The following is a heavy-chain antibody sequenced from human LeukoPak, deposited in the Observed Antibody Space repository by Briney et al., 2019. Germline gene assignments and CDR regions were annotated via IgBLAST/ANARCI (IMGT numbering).Heavy chain of an antibody. CDR3: ARDYSSGLSWFDP. D-gene: IGHD6-19*01. Sequence: SETLSLTCTLSGGSINNYYWSWIRQPPGKGLEWIGYIYYNGNTNYNPSLKSRVTISVDTSKNQFSLKLSSVTAADTAVYFCARDYSSGLSWFDPWGQGTLVTVSS. J-gene: IGHJ5*02. CDR1: GGSINNYY. V-gene: IGHV4-59*01. CDR2: IYYNGNT.